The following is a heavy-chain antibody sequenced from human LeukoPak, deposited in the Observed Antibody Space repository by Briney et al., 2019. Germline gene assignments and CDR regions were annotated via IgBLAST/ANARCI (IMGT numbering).Heavy chain of an antibody. CDR2: IYTSGST. CDR1: GGSISSGSYY. CDR3: ARWTVGPPSKVVSYGMDV. D-gene: IGHD2-2*01. V-gene: IGHV4-61*02. Sequence: PSQTLSLTCTVSGGSISSGSYYWSWIRQPAGKGLERIGRIYTSGSTNYNPSLKSRVTISVDTSKNQFSLKLSSVTAADTAVYYCARWTVGPPSKVVSYGMDVWGQGTTVTVSS. J-gene: IGHJ6*02.